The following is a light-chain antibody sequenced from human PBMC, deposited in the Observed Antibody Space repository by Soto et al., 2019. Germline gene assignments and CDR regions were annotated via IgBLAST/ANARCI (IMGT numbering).Light chain of an antibody. CDR3: CSYADNTDYV. CDR2: EVT. V-gene: IGLV2-8*01. Sequence: QPALTQPPSASGSLGQSVTTSCTGTSSDVGAYNYVSWYQQHPGKAPKLMIYEVTRRPSGVPDRFSGSKSGNTASLNVSGLQAEDEADYYCCSYADNTDYVFGTGTKVTVL. J-gene: IGLJ1*01. CDR1: SSDVGAYNY.